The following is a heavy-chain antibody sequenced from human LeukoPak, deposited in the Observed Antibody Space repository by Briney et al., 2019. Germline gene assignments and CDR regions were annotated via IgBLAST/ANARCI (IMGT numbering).Heavy chain of an antibody. V-gene: IGHV7-4-1*02. D-gene: IGHD3-22*01. CDR2: INTNTGSP. J-gene: IGHJ4*02. CDR3: VRGIDTTGYFNY. CDR1: GYSFSTYP. Sequence: GASVKVSCKASGYSFSTYPINWVRQAPGQGLEWMGWINTNTGSPTCAQGLTGRFVFSVDTSVSTAFLQINSLKAEDNALYYCVRGIDTTGYFNYWGQGTLVTVSS.